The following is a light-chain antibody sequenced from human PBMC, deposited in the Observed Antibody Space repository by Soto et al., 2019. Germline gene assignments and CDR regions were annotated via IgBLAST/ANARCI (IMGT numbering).Light chain of an antibody. Sequence: QSVLTQPRSVSGSPGQSVTLSCTGTSTDIDGYNSVSWYQQYPGNAPKLMIYDVNKRPSGVPARFSGSESGNTASLHISGLQAEDEAVYFCCSYAGSRALFGGGTKLTVL. CDR2: DVN. CDR3: CSYAGSRAL. CDR1: STDIDGYNS. J-gene: IGLJ2*01. V-gene: IGLV2-11*01.